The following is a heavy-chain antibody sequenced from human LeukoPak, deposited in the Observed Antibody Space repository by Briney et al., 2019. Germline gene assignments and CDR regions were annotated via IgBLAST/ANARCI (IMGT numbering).Heavy chain of an antibody. J-gene: IGHJ4*02. Sequence: GTSVKVSCKASGFTFTSSAVQWVRQARGQRLEWIGWIVVGSSNTNYAQKFQERVTITRDMSTSTAYMELSSLRSEDTAVYYCPAGLVQLERRSYFDYWGQGTLVTVSS. CDR2: IVVGSSNT. V-gene: IGHV1-58*01. CDR1: GFTFTSSA. CDR3: PAGLVQLERRSYFDY. D-gene: IGHD1-1*01.